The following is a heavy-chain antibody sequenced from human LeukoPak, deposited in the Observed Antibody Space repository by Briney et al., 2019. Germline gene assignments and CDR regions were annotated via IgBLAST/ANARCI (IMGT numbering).Heavy chain of an antibody. CDR2: VYRSRGS. J-gene: IGHJ4*02. V-gene: IGHV4-38-2*02. Sequence: SETLSLGCSVSGYSIKSGYYWCWFRQSPGKGPVGCGGVYRSRGSSYNTSLQSRVSISVDTPKNQFSLILTSVTAADTAVYYCARVGSIVAAHYYFDFWGQGILVTVSS. CDR3: ARVGSIVAAHYYFDF. CDR1: GYSIKSGYY. D-gene: IGHD1-26*01.